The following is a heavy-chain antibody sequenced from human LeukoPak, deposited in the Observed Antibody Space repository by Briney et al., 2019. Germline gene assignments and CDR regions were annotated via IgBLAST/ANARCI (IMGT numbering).Heavy chain of an antibody. CDR2: ISWNSGSI. D-gene: IGHD6-13*01. CDR1: GFTFDDYA. CDR3: AKGHSSSWTLDDAFDI. Sequence: GTSLRLSCAASGFTFDDYAMHWVRQAPGKGLEWVSGISWNSGSIGYADSVKGRFTISRDNAKNSLYLQMNSLRAEDTALYYCAKGHSSSWTLDDAFDIWGQGTMVTVSS. V-gene: IGHV3-9*01. J-gene: IGHJ3*02.